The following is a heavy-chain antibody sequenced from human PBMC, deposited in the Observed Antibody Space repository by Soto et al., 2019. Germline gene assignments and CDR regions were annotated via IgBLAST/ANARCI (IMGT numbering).Heavy chain of an antibody. CDR2: ISGSGGST. Sequence: EVQLLESGGGLVQPGGSLRLSCAASGFTFSSYDMSWVRQAPGKGLEWVSAISGSGGSTCYADSGMGRLTISRDNSKNTMDLQMNSLRAEDTAVYYCAKDKELSSSYYYGMDVWGQGTKVTVSS. D-gene: IGHD1-26*01. J-gene: IGHJ6*02. V-gene: IGHV3-23*01. CDR1: GFTFSSYD. CDR3: AKDKELSSSYYYGMDV.